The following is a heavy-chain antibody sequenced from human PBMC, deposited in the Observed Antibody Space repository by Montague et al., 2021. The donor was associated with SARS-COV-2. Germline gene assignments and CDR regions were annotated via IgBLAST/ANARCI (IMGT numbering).Heavy chain of an antibody. V-gene: IGHV4-59*01. CDR3: GSPGGYCTGGSCYYVY. D-gene: IGHD2-15*01. CDR1: GGSISTYY. CDR2: IYYSGST. Sequence: SETLSLTCSVSGGSISTYYWSWIRQPPGKGLEWIGYIYYSGSTNYNPSLKSRVTISIDTSKNQFSLELSSVTAADMAVYYCGSPGGYCTGGSCYYVYWGQGTLVTVSS. J-gene: IGHJ4*02.